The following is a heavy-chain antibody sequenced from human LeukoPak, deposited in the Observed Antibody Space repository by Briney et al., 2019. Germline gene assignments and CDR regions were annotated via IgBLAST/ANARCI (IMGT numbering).Heavy chain of an antibody. J-gene: IGHJ3*02. V-gene: IGHV4-59*11. D-gene: IGHD1-26*01. CDR1: GGSISSHY. CDR3: ARETVSSWELRSAFDI. CDR2: IYYSGST. Sequence: SETLSLTCTVSGGSISSHYWSWIRQPPGKGLEWIGYIYYSGSTNYNPSLKSRVTISVDTSKNQFSLKLSSVTAADTAVYYCARETVSSWELRSAFDIWGQGTMVTVSS.